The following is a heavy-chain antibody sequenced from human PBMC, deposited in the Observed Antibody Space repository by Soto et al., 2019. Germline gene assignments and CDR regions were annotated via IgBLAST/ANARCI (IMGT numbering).Heavy chain of an antibody. D-gene: IGHD3-10*01. CDR3: ASPGSGSYYSAWHPSTYYYYGMDV. CDR2: IIPIFGTA. J-gene: IGHJ6*02. Sequence: SVKVSCKASGGTFSRYTISWVRQAPGQGLEWMGGIIPIFGTANYAQKFQGRVTITADKSTSTAYMELSSLRSEDTAVYYCASPGSGSYYSAWHPSTYYYYGMDVWGQGTTVTVSS. CDR1: GGTFSRYT. V-gene: IGHV1-69*06.